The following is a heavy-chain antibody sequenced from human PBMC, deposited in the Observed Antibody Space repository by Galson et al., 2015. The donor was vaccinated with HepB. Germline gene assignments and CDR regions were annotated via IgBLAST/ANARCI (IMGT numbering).Heavy chain of an antibody. CDR3: ARGVAAAGTAENWFDP. CDR1: GYTFTSYY. Sequence: SVKVSCKASGYTFTSYYMHWVRQAPGQGLEWMGIINPSGGSTSYAQKFQGRVTMTRDTSTSTVYMELSSLRSEDTAVYHCARGVAAAGTAENWFDPWGQGTLVTVSS. CDR2: INPSGGST. J-gene: IGHJ5*02. D-gene: IGHD6-13*01. V-gene: IGHV1-46*01.